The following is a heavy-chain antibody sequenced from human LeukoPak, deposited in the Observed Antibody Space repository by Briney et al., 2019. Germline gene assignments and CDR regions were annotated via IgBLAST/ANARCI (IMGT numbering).Heavy chain of an antibody. J-gene: IGHJ4*02. CDR2: IYYSGST. CDR1: GGSISSYY. D-gene: IGHD3-22*01. Sequence: PSETLSLTCTVSGGSISSYYWSWIRQPPGKGLEWIGYIYYSGSTNYNPSLKSRVTISVDTSKNQFSLKLSSVTAADTAVYYCAGWAPNWYDSSGYFDYWGQGTLVTVSS. CDR3: AGWAPNWYDSSGYFDY. V-gene: IGHV4-59*08.